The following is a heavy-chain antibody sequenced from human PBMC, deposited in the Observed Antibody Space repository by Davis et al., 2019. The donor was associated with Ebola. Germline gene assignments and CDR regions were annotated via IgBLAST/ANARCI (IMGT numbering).Heavy chain of an antibody. CDR1: GFTFSSYA. CDR2: ISSSSSTI. CDR3: ARDRGWNWNYYYGMDV. V-gene: IGHV3-48*02. D-gene: IGHD1-7*01. Sequence: GESLKISCAASGFTFSSYAMSWVRQAPGKGLEWVSYISSSSSTIYYADSVKGRFTISRDNAKNSLYLQMNSLRDEDTSVYYCARDRGWNWNYYYGMDVWGQGTTVTVSS. J-gene: IGHJ6*02.